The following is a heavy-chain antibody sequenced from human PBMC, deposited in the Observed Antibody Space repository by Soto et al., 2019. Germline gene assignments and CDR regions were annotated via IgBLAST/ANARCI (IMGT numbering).Heavy chain of an antibody. J-gene: IGHJ4*02. CDR1: GYTFTSYD. CDR3: ARERSSGWYVDY. V-gene: IGHV1-8*01. Sequence: QLQLVQSGAEVKKPGASVNVSCKASGYTFTSYDINWVRQATGQGLEWMGWMNSNSGNTGYAQKFQGRVTMTRNTSKRTAYMELSSLRSEDTAVYYCARERSSGWYVDYWGQGTLVTVSS. D-gene: IGHD6-19*01. CDR2: MNSNSGNT.